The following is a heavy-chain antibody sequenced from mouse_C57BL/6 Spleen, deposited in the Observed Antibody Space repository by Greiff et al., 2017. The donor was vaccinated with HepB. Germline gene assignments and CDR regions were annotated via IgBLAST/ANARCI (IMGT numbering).Heavy chain of an antibody. CDR1: GYAFSSSW. V-gene: IGHV1-82*01. CDR2: IYPGDGDT. J-gene: IGHJ2*01. D-gene: IGHD2-2*01. Sequence: VKLQQSGPELVKPGASVKISCKASGYAFSSSWMNWVKQRPGKGLEWIGRIYPGDGDTNYNGKFKGKATLTADKSSSTAYMQLSSLTSEDSAVYFCARLEWLDYWGQGTTLTVSS. CDR3: ARLEWLDY.